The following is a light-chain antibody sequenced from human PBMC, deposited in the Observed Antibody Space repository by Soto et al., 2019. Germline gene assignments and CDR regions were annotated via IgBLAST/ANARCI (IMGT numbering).Light chain of an antibody. J-gene: IGKJ4*01. CDR3: QQYGSSPLT. Sequence: EIVLTQSPGTLSLSPGERATLSCGASQSVNSNSLAWYQQKPGQAPRLLFYAASNRATGVPDRFSGGGSGTDFTLTISRVETEDFAAYHCQQYGSSPLTFGGGTKVEIK. CDR2: AAS. V-gene: IGKV3-20*01. CDR1: QSVNSNS.